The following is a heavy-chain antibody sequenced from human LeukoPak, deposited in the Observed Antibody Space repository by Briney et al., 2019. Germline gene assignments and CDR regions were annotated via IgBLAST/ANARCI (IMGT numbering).Heavy chain of an antibody. CDR2: IYYSGSS. Sequence: SETLSLTCTVSGGSFSSGTYFWVWIRQPPGKGLEWIGSIYYSGSSYYNPSLRSRVTISVDTSKNQFSLKLISVTAADTAVYYCERHDSCSLWSRPGYWGQGTLVTVSS. V-gene: IGHV4-39*01. D-gene: IGHD1-1*01. CDR3: ERHDSCSLWSRPGY. CDR1: GGSFSSGTYF. J-gene: IGHJ4*02.